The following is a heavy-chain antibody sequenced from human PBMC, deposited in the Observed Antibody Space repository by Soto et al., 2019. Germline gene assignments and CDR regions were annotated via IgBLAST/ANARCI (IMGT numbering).Heavy chain of an antibody. CDR2: ISYDGSNK. CDR3: ARGGGLRFSEAFDY. V-gene: IGHV3-30-3*01. CDR1: GFTFSSYA. Sequence: QVQLVESGGGVVQPGRSLRLSCAASGFTFSSYAMHWVRQAPGKGLEWVAVISYDGSNKYYADSVKGRFTISRDNSKNTLYLQMNSLRAEDTAVYYCARGGGLRFSEAFDYWGQGTLVTVSS. J-gene: IGHJ4*02. D-gene: IGHD5-12*01.